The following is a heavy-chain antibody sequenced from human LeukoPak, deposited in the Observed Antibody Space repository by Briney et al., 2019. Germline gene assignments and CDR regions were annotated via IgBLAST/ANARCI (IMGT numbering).Heavy chain of an antibody. J-gene: IGHJ4*02. D-gene: IGHD6-13*01. CDR3: ARDRGSSWYFGFDY. Sequence: PSETLSLTCTVSGGSISSSSYYWGWIRQPPGKGLEWIGSIYYSGSTYYNPSLKSRVTISVDTSKNQFSLKLSSVTAADTAVYYCARDRGSSWYFGFDYWGQGTLVTVSS. CDR2: IYYSGST. CDR1: GGSISSSSYY. V-gene: IGHV4-39*02.